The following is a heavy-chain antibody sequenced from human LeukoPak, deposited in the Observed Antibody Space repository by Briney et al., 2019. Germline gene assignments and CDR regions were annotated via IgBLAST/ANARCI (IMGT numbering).Heavy chain of an antibody. Sequence: ASVKVSCKVSGYTLTELSMLWVRQAPGKGLEWMGGFDPEDGEIIYPQKFQGRVTMTEDTSTDTAYMELSSLRSEDTAVYYCATVVLPPDWFDPWGQGTLVTVSS. V-gene: IGHV1-24*01. CDR1: GYTLTELS. CDR3: ATVVLPPDWFDP. J-gene: IGHJ5*02. CDR2: FDPEDGEI.